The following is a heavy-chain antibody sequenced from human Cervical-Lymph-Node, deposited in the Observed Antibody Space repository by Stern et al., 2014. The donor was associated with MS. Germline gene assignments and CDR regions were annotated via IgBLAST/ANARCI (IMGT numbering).Heavy chain of an antibody. D-gene: IGHD1-1*01. CDR3: ARDTSSPERSDW. V-gene: IGHV3-53*01. Sequence: EVQLVESGGGVIQPGGSLRLSCTASGFTVSRDYMTWVRQAPGQGLEWFSLMTNVGSTFYTDSVKGRFTISRDDSKNTVYLHMTSLRAEDTAMYYCARDTSSPERSDWWGQGTLVTVSS. J-gene: IGHJ4*02. CDR1: GFTVSRDY. CDR2: MTNVGST.